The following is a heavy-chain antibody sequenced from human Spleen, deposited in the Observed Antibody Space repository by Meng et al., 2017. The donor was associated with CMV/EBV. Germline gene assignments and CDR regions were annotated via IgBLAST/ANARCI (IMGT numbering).Heavy chain of an antibody. D-gene: IGHD6-13*01. V-gene: IGHV3-74*01. J-gene: IGHJ4*02. CDR1: RFAFSDSW. CDR3: ASSIIAAGDY. Sequence: LSSAASRFAFSDSWMHWVRQAPGKGLVWVSRINSEGSTTNYADSVKGRFTISRDNARNTLYLQMNNLRAEDTAVYYCASSIIAAGDYWGQGTLVTVSS. CDR2: INSEGSTT.